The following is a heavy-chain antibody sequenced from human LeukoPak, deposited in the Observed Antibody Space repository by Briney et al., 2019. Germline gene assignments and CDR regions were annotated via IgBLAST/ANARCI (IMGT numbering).Heavy chain of an antibody. CDR1: GGSFSGYY. J-gene: IGHJ4*02. CDR2: INHSGST. CDR3: ARSSGIAVAFY. Sequence: SETLSLTCAVYGGSFSGYYWSWIRQPPGKGLEWIGEINHSGSTNYNPSLKSRVTISVDTSKNQFSLKLSSVTAADTAVYYCARSSGIAVAFYWGQGTLVTVSS. V-gene: IGHV4-34*01. D-gene: IGHD6-19*01.